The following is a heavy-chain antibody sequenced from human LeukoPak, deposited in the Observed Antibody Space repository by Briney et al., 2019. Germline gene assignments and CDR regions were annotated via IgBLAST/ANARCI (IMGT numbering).Heavy chain of an antibody. Sequence: GESLKISCKGSGYTFTSYYMHWVRQAPGQGLEWMGIINPSGGSTSYAQKFQGRVTMTRDMSTSTVYMELSSLRSEDTAVYYCARAGRGYCSSTSCYACDSWGQGTLVTVSS. CDR2: INPSGGST. D-gene: IGHD2-2*01. CDR1: GYTFTSYY. J-gene: IGHJ5*01. V-gene: IGHV1-46*01. CDR3: ARAGRGYCSSTSCYACDS.